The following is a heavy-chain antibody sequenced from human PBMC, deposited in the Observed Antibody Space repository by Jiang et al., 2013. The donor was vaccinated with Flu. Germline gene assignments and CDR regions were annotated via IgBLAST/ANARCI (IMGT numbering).Heavy chain of an antibody. V-gene: IGHV3-30*02. D-gene: IGHD6-6*01. CDR2: DGSNK. Sequence: DGSNKYYADSVKGRFTISRDNSKNTLYLQMNSLRAEDTAVYYCAKDPRGSIPAAARGNDYYYYGMDVWGQGTTVTVSS. CDR3: AKDPRGSIPAAARGNDYYYYGMDV. J-gene: IGHJ6*02.